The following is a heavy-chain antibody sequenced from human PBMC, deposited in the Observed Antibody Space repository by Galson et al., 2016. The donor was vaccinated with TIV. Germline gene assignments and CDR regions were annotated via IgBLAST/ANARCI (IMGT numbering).Heavy chain of an antibody. CDR2: VYYTGST. CDR1: DDAISRYY. V-gene: IGHV4-59*01. J-gene: IGHJ6*02. D-gene: IGHD2/OR15-2a*01. Sequence: ESLSLTCSVSDDAISRYYWSWIRVPPGKGLEWIGNVYYTGSTDYNPSLRSRVTMSVDLSKDQFSLSLNSVTAADTAVYYCARVTPAFYGVQRYHYFGMDVWGQGTSVTVSS. CDR3: ARVTPAFYGVQRYHYFGMDV.